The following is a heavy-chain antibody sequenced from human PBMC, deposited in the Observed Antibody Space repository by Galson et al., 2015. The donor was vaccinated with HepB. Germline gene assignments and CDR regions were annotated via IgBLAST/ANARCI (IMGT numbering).Heavy chain of an antibody. CDR3: VREVGRYYGSGSPGYFDY. Sequence: SVKVSCKASGDTFNTYTITWVRQAPGQGLEWMGRIIPILGLPRYAQKFQGRLTIIADKSTRTAYMELSSLTSEDTAVYYCVREVGRYYGSGSPGYFDYWGQGTLVSVSS. J-gene: IGHJ4*02. V-gene: IGHV1-69*04. CDR1: GDTFNTYT. D-gene: IGHD3-10*01. CDR2: IIPILGLP.